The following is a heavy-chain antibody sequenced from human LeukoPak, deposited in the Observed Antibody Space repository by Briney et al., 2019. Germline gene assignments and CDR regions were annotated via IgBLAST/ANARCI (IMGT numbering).Heavy chain of an antibody. CDR3: ARGRYVWGSYRYHFDY. CDR2: INHSGST. D-gene: IGHD3-16*02. CDR1: GGSFSGYY. V-gene: IGHV4-34*01. J-gene: IGHJ4*02. Sequence: SETLSLTCAVYGGSFSGYYWSWIRQPPGKGLEWIGEINHSGSTNYNPSLKSRVTISVDTSKNQFSLKLSSVTAADTAVYHCARGRYVWGSYRYHFDYWGQGTLVTVSS.